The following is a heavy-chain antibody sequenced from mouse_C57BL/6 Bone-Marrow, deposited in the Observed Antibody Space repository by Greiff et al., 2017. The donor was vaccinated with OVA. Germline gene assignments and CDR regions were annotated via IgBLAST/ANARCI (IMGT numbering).Heavy chain of an antibody. V-gene: IGHV5-17*01. Sequence: EVHLVESGGGLVKPGGSLKLSCAASGFTFSDYGMHWVRQAPEKGLEWVAYISSGSSTIYYADTVKGRFTISRDNAKNTLFLQMTSLRSEDTAMYYCATGVAYAMDYWGQGTSVTVSS. CDR3: ATGVAYAMDY. CDR1: GFTFSDYG. CDR2: ISSGSSTI. J-gene: IGHJ4*01. D-gene: IGHD1-1*02.